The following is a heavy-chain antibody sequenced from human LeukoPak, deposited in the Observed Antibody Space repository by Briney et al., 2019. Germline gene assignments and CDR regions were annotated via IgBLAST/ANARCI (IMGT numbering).Heavy chain of an antibody. V-gene: IGHV1-69*04. CDR2: IIPILGIA. D-gene: IGHD3-3*01. CDR3: ARDLGRDYDFWSGYYRYYYYYYMDV. J-gene: IGHJ6*03. CDR1: GGTFSSYT. Sequence: SVKVSFKASGGTFSSYTISWERQAPGQRLEWMGRIIPILGIANYAQKFQCRVTITADKLTSTAYMDLSSLRSEATAVYYCARDLGRDYDFWSGYYRYYYYYYMDVWGKGTTVAVSS.